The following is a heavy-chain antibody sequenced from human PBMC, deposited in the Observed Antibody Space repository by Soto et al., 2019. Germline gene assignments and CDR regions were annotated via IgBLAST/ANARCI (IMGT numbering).Heavy chain of an antibody. CDR2: IDPSDSYT. Sequence: GESLKISCKGSGYSLTSYWISWVRQMPGKGLEWMGRIDPSDSYTNYSPSFQGHVTISADKSISTAYLQWSSLKASDTAMYYCARLSKVVVAVYGMDVWGQGTTGTVSS. V-gene: IGHV5-10-1*01. CDR3: ARLSKVVVAVYGMDV. J-gene: IGHJ6*02. D-gene: IGHD2-15*01. CDR1: GYSLTSYW.